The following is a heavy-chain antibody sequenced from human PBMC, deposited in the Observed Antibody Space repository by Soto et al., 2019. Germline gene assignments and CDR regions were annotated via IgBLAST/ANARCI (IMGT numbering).Heavy chain of an antibody. V-gene: IGHV4-30-4*01. CDR2: IYYTGIT. CDR1: GGSVSGVDYF. J-gene: IGHJ5*01. Sequence: PSETLSLTCTVSGGSVSGVDYFWSWIRQSPGKGLEWIGYIYYTGITHLNPSLKSRLTMAVDTSKNEFSLKLTSVSAADTAVYFCAREERKGIISWFDPWGKEPRSPSPQ. CDR3: AREERKGIISWFDP. D-gene: IGHD2-21*01.